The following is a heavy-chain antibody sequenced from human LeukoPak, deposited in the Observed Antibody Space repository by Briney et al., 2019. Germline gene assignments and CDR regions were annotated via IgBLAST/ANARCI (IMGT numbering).Heavy chain of an antibody. D-gene: IGHD3-22*01. CDR1: AFTFSNAW. J-gene: IGHJ4*02. Sequence: PGGSLRLSCAASAFTFSNAWMTWVRQAPGEGLEWVGRIKSKTEGGTTDYAAPVKGRFTISRDDSKNTLYLQMNSLKTEDTAVYYCTTLLYYYDSSGSDYWGQGILVTVSS. CDR3: TTLLYYYDSSGSDY. V-gene: IGHV3-15*01. CDR2: IKSKTEGGTT.